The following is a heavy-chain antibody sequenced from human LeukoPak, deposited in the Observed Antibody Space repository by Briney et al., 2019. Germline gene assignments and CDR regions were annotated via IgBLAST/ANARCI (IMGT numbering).Heavy chain of an antibody. D-gene: IGHD2-21*02. J-gene: IGHJ4*02. CDR3: ARGGVCGGDCYPFDY. V-gene: IGHV1-69*13. CDR2: IIPIFGTA. CDR1: GYTFTGYY. Sequence: ASVKVSCKASGYTFTGYYMHWVRQAPGQGLEWMGGIIPIFGTANYAQKFQGRVTITADESTSTAYMELSSLRSEDTAVYYCARGGVCGGDCYPFDYWGQGTLVTVSS.